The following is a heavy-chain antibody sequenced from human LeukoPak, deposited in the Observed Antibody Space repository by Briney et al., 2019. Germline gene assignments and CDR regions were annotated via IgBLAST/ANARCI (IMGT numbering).Heavy chain of an antibody. J-gene: IGHJ6*03. V-gene: IGHV4-4*07. CDR3: SRDNGMVIDYNYMDV. CDR2: VFRSGTT. CDR1: GGSISSYH. Sequence: SETLSLTCTVSGGSISSYHWSWIRQPAGKGLEWIGRVFRSGTTDYNPSLKSRVMISGDTSKNQFSLKLSSVTAADTAVYYCSRDNGMVIDYNYMDVWGTGATVTVSS. D-gene: IGHD2-8*01.